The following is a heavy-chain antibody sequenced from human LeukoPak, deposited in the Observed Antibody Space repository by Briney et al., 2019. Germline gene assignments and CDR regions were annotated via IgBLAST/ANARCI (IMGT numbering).Heavy chain of an antibody. CDR3: ARVALGSYNWFDP. CDR2: ISPDGSRT. J-gene: IGHJ5*02. V-gene: IGHV3-74*01. D-gene: IGHD3-10*01. CDR1: GFTFSRYW. Sequence: QPGGSLRLSCAASGFTFSRYWMHWVRHAPGKGLVWVSRISPDGSRTTYADSVKGRFTISRDNAKNTVYLQMNSLRAEDTAVYYCARVALGSYNWFDPWGQGTLVTVSS.